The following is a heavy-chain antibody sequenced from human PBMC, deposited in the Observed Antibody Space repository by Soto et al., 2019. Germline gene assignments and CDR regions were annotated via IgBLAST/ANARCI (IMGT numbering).Heavy chain of an antibody. CDR1: GYTFTSYG. D-gene: IGHD4-17*01. CDR3: ARGQHDRHDYEIYY. J-gene: IGHJ4*02. Sequence: GASVKVSCKASGYTFTSYGISWVRQAPGQGLEWMGWMNPYNGNTDYAQKFQGRVTMTRNTSISTAYMELSSLRSDDTAVYYCARGQHDRHDYEIYYWGQGTLVTVSS. V-gene: IGHV1-8*02. CDR2: MNPYNGNT.